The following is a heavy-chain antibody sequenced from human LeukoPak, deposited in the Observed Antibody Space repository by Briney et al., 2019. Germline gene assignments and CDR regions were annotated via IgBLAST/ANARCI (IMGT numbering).Heavy chain of an antibody. CDR2: LNSDGSTI. CDR1: GFTFSNYW. J-gene: IGHJ4*02. Sequence: GGSLRLSCAASGFTFSNYWMHWVRQATGKGLVWVSRLNSDGSTISYADSVKGRFTISRDNAKNTVYLQMNSLRAEDTAVYYCARDDYGDFGPDYWGQGTLVTVSS. D-gene: IGHD4-17*01. V-gene: IGHV3-74*01. CDR3: ARDDYGDFGPDY.